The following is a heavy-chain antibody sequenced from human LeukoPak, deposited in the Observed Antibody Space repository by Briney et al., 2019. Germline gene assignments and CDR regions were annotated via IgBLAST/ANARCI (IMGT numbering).Heavy chain of an antibody. CDR3: AKSPGRTGYYPFDY. D-gene: IGHD3/OR15-3a*01. V-gene: IGHV3-23*01. J-gene: IGHJ4*02. CDR2: ISGSGGST. CDR1: GFTFSSYG. Sequence: GGSLRLSCAASGFTFSSYGMSWVRQAPGKGLEWVSAISGSGGSTSYADSVKGRFTISRDNSKNTLYLQMNSLRAEDTAVYYCAKSPGRTGYYPFDYWGQGTLVTVSS.